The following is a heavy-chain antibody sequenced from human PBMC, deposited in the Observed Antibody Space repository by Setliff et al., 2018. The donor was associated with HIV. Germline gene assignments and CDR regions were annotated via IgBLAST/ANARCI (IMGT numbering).Heavy chain of an antibody. D-gene: IGHD6-13*01. J-gene: IGHJ4*02. V-gene: IGHV4-4*09. Sequence: PSETLSLTCTVSGGSISSYYWSWIRQPPGKGLEWIGYIYTSGSTNYNPSLKSRVTISVDTSKNQFSLKLSSVTAADTAVYYCARLPRNTTAGHWGQGTLVTVSS. CDR2: IYTSGST. CDR1: GGSISSYY. CDR3: ARLPRNTTAGH.